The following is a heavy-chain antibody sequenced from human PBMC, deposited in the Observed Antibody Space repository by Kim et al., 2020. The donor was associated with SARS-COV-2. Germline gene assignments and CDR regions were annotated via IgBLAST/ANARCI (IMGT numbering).Heavy chain of an antibody. D-gene: IGHD3-3*01. CDR2: ISYSGST. CDR3: VRGGWRFDY. CDR1: GGSISSLY. V-gene: IGHV4-59*11. Sequence: SETLSLTCTVSGGSISSLYWSFIRQPPGKGLEWIAHISYSGSTNYNPSLKSRVTISVDTSKNQFSLKLSSVTAADTAFYYCVRGGWRFDYWGQGTLVTVS. J-gene: IGHJ4*02.